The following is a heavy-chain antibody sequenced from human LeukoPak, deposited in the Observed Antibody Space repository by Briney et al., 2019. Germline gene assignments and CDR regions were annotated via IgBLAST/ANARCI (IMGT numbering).Heavy chain of an antibody. Sequence: TPSETLSLTCAVSGGSINSRTYYWGWIRQPPGKGLECIGIISATETHYYNPSLRSRVTISVDTSKNQLSLKLKSVTAADSAVYFCARHVDTLIRGDSGYFQQWGQGTQVTVSS. CDR1: GGSINSRTYY. V-gene: IGHV4-39*01. CDR2: ISATETH. D-gene: IGHD3-10*01. J-gene: IGHJ1*01. CDR3: ARHVDTLIRGDSGYFQQ.